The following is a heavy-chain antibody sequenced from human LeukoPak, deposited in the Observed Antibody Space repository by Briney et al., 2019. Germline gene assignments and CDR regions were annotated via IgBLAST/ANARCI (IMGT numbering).Heavy chain of an antibody. V-gene: IGHV1-46*01. Sequence: ASVKISCKAYGYSFTSYYMHWVRQAPGQGLEWMGIINPSGGSTSYAQKFQGRVTMTRDTSTSTVYMELSSLRSEDTAVYYCARDVGGAYYYGSGSYFPDYWGQGTLVTVSS. D-gene: IGHD3-10*01. CDR1: GYSFTSYY. CDR3: ARDVGGAYYYGSGSYFPDY. CDR2: INPSGGST. J-gene: IGHJ4*02.